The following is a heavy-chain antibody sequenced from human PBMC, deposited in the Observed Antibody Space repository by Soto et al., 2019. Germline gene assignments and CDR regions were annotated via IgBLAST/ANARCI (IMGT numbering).Heavy chain of an antibody. CDR1: GGTFSSYA. CDR3: ARCVGRGGEFSPLEWLSCLCF. CDR2: IIPIFGTA. D-gene: IGHD3-3*01. Sequence: QVQLVQSGAEVQKPGSSVKVSCKASGGTFSSYAISWVRQAPGQGLEWMGGIIPIFGTAKYAQKFQGRVTSTAHESTSTAYMELSSLRSEDTAVDYCARCVGRGGEFSPLEWLSCLCFWGQGTLVTVSS. V-gene: IGHV1-69*01. J-gene: IGHJ4*02.